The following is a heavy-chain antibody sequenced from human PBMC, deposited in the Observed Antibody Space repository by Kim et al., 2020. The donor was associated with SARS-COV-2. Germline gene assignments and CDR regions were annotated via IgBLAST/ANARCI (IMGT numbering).Heavy chain of an antibody. J-gene: IGHJ4*02. CDR2: SA. Sequence: SASCTPSLQSRVTIAVDTSKNQFSLTLSSVTAADTAVYYCATGPSGSYSYWGQGTLVTVSS. D-gene: IGHD1-26*01. CDR3: ATGPSGSYSY. V-gene: IGHV4-59*01.